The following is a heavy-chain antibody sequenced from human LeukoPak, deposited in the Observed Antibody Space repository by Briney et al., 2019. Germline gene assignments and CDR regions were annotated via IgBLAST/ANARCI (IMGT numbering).Heavy chain of an antibody. CDR3: ARDPSYGYPYYYYMDV. Sequence: PGGSLRLSCAASGFTFSSYDMNWVRQAPGKGLEWVSYISSSSSTIYYADSVKGRFTISRDNAKNSLYLQMNSLRAEDTAVYYCARDPSYGYPYYYYMDVWGKGTTVTVSS. CDR1: GFTFSSYD. J-gene: IGHJ6*03. V-gene: IGHV3-48*01. CDR2: ISSSSSTI. D-gene: IGHD5-18*01.